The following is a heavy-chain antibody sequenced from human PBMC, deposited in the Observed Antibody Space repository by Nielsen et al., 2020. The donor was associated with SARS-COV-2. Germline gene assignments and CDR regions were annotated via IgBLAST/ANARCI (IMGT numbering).Heavy chain of an antibody. Sequence: GGSLRLSCAASGFTFSSYAMHWVRQAPGKGLEWVAVISYDGSNKYYADSVKGRFTISRDNSRNTLWLQMNSLRAEDTAVYYCAKRSGYGSGSILYWGQGTLVTVSS. D-gene: IGHD3-10*01. J-gene: IGHJ4*02. V-gene: IGHV3-30*04. CDR2: ISYDGSNK. CDR1: GFTFSSYA. CDR3: AKRSGYGSGSILY.